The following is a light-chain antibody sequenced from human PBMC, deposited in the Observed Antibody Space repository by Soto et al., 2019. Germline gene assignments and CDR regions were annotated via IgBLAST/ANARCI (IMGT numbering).Light chain of an antibody. CDR1: QSVSSN. CDR2: GVY. CDR3: QQYHSWPPRT. J-gene: IGKJ1*01. Sequence: TQSPATLSLSRGERATLSCRAGQSVSSNLAWYQQKPGQAPRLLIYGVYTRAPGIPARFSGSGSGTEFTLTISSLQSEDFAVYYCQQYHSWPPRTFGQGTKVDIK. V-gene: IGKV3D-15*01.